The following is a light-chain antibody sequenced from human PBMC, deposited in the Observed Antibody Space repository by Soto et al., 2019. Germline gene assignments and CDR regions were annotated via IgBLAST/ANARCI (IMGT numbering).Light chain of an antibody. CDR1: QYISNY. CDR2: LAS. CDR3: QQSYSTLLMYT. J-gene: IGKJ5*01. Sequence: DIQMTQSPSSLSASIGDRVTITCRTIQYISNYLNWYQQRPGKAPRLLIYLASTLQRGVPTRFSGSGSGTDFSLTISSLQPEDFASYYCQQSYSTLLMYTFGQGTRLEIK. V-gene: IGKV1-39*01.